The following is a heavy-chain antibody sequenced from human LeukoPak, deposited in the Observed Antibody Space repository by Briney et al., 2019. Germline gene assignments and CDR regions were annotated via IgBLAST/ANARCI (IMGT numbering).Heavy chain of an antibody. D-gene: IGHD6-13*01. V-gene: IGHV4-59*08. CDR1: GASIRSYY. CDR2: IYYSGTT. Sequence: SETLSLTCTVSGASIRSYYWSWIRQPPGKGLEWIGYIYYSGTTNYNPSLKSRVTISVDTSKNQFFLKLSSVTAADTAVYYCARLELVPLFDYWGQGTLVTVSS. J-gene: IGHJ4*02. CDR3: ARLELVPLFDY.